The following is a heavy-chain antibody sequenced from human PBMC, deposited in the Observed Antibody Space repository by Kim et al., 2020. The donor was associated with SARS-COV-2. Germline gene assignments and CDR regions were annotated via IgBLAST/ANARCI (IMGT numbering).Heavy chain of an antibody. CDR2: IMPLFGTT. CDR1: ADDLSNYA. CDR3: ASPTGNMDV. Sequence: SVKVSCKASADDLSNYAISWLRHAPGQGLERLGEIMPLFGTTRDAQKFQDRFTITADGSTNTAYMELSRLRTEDTAVYYCASPTGNMDVWGQGTTIIVSS. J-gene: IGHJ6*02. V-gene: IGHV1-69*13.